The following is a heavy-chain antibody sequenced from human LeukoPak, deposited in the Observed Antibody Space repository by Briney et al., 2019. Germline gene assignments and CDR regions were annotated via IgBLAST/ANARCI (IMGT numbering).Heavy chain of an antibody. CDR1: GFTFSSYW. D-gene: IGHD5-24*01. J-gene: IGHJ4*02. CDR3: ATLGGRGLQFFDY. V-gene: IGHV3-7*01. CDR2: IKQDGSEK. Sequence: GGSLRLSCAASGFTFSSYWMSWVRQAPGKGLEWVANIKQDGSEKYYVDSVKGRFTISRDNAKNSLYLQMNSLRAEDTAVYYCATLGGRGLQFFDYWGQGTLVTVSS.